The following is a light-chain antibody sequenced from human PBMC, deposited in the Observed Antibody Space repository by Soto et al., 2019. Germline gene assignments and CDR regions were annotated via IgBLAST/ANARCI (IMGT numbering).Light chain of an antibody. V-gene: IGLV1-44*01. Sequence: QAVVTQPPSASGTPGQRVTISCSGSSSNIGSNTVNWYQQLPGTAPKLLIYNNNQRPSGVPDRFSGSYSGTSASLAISGLQSEDEADYYCAAWDDSLNGPVFGGGTKLTVL. CDR3: AAWDDSLNGPV. J-gene: IGLJ3*02. CDR2: NNN. CDR1: SSNIGSNT.